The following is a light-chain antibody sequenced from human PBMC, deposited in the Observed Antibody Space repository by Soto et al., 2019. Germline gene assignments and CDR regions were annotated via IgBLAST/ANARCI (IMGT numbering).Light chain of an antibody. J-gene: IGLJ1*01. V-gene: IGLV2-11*01. CDR1: SSDFGGYNY. Sequence: LTQPRSVSGSPGQSVTISCTGTSSDFGGYNYVSWYQHHPGKAPKLMIYDVSERPSGVPDRFSGSKSGNTASLTISGLPAEDQDDYYCCSYAGTFYVFGTGTKVIV. CDR2: DVS. CDR3: CSYAGTFYV.